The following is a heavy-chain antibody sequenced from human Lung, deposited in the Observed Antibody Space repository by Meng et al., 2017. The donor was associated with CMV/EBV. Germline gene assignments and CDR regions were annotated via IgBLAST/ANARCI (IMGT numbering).Heavy chain of an antibody. Sequence: ASVKVSCKASGYTFTGYYMHWVRQAPGQGLEWMGWINPNSGGTNYAQKFQGRVTMTRDTSISTAYMELSRLRSDDTAVYYCARSRGVRFWETYWGQGTLVTVSS. D-gene: IGHD3-3*01. CDR1: GYTFTGYY. CDR3: ARSRGVRFWETY. J-gene: IGHJ4*02. CDR2: INPNSGGT. V-gene: IGHV1-2*02.